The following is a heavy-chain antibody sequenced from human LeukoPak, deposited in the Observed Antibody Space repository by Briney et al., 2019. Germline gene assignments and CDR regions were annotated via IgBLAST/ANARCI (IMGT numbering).Heavy chain of an antibody. CDR1: GFTFSSYW. CDR3: ARGVGLDV. J-gene: IGHJ6*02. D-gene: IGHD3-16*01. V-gene: IGHV3-7*03. Sequence: GGSLRLSCAASGFTFSSYWMNWARQAPGKGLEWVASINHNGNVNYYVDPVKGRFTISRDNAKNSLYLQMSNLRAEDTAVYFCARGVGLDVWGQGATVTVSS. CDR2: INHNGNVN.